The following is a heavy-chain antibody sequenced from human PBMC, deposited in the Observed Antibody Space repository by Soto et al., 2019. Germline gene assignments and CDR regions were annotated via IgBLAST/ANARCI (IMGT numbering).Heavy chain of an antibody. CDR2: VNGSGGGT. CDR3: AKFGMATTKRSPPYYIDY. J-gene: IGHJ4*02. V-gene: IGHV3-23*01. Sequence: WGSLRLSCAASGFTFSSYAMSWCRQAPGKGLEWVSSVNGSGGGTYYADSVKGRFTFSRDNSKNTLYLQMNSLRAEDTAVYYCAKFGMATTKRSPPYYIDYWGQGALVTVSS. D-gene: IGHD1-1*01. CDR1: GFTFSSYA.